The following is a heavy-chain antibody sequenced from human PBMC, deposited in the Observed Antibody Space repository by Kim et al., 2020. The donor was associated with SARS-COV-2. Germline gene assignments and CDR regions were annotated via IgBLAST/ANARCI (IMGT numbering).Heavy chain of an antibody. D-gene: IGHD3-9*01. J-gene: IGHJ1*01. CDR1: GFTFSSYG. CDR3: AKDRSRYFDWLLVH. V-gene: IGHV3-30*18. CDR2: ISYDGSNK. Sequence: GGSLRLSCAASGFTFSSYGMHWVRQAPGKGLEWVAVISYDGSNKYYADSVKGRFTISRDNSKNTLYLQMNSLRAEDTAVYYCAKDRSRYFDWLLVHWGQG.